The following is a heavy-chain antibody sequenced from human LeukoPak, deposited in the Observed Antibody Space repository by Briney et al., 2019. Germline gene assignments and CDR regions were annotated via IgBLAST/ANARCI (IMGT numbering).Heavy chain of an antibody. V-gene: IGHV4-34*01. CDR1: GGSFSGYY. D-gene: IGHD6-6*01. J-gene: IGHJ4*02. Sequence: SETLSLTCAVYGGSFSGYYWSGIRQPPGKVLEWIGEINHSGSTNYNPSLKSRVTISVDTSKKQFSLKVSSVTAADTAVYYCARASALVWHDYWGQGTLVAVSS. CDR2: INHSGST. CDR3: ARASALVWHDY.